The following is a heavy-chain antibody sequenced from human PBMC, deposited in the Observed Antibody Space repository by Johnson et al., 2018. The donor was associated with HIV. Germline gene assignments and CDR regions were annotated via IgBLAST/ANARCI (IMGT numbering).Heavy chain of an antibody. Sequence: VQLVESGGGVVQPGGSLRLSCAASGFSFDDYSMSWVRQTPGKGLEWVAGINWNGGSTGYADSVKGRFTISRDNAKKSLCLQMNTLRAEDTALYYCARVPIPSSGSYYAFDIWGQGTMVTVSS. CDR2: INWNGGST. J-gene: IGHJ3*02. V-gene: IGHV3-20*04. D-gene: IGHD1-26*01. CDR1: GFSFDDYS. CDR3: ARVPIPSSGSYYAFDI.